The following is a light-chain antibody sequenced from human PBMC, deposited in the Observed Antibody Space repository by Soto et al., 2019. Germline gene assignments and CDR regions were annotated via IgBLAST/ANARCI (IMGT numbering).Light chain of an antibody. J-gene: IGKJ1*01. Sequence: EIVMTQSPSTLSVSPWGRSTLSFRASQSISGTLAWYQQKPGQAPRLLIYGASTRATSFPARFSGSGSGTDFTLTISSLQSEDFAVYYCQQYNNWPWTFGQGTKVDIK. CDR2: GAS. CDR3: QQYNNWPWT. CDR1: QSISGT. V-gene: IGKV3-15*01.